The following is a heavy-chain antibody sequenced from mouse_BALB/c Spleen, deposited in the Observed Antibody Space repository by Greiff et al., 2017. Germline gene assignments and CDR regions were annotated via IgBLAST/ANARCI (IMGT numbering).Heavy chain of an antibody. J-gene: IGHJ1*01. CDR3: ARGGYYYGSSYGYFDV. Sequence: EVQVVESGGGLVQPGGSRKLSCAASGFTFSSFGMHWVRQAPEKGLEWVAYISSGSSTIYYADTVKGRFTISRDNPKNTLFLQMTSLRSEDTATYYCARGGYYYGSSYGYFDVWGAGTTVTVSS. CDR2: ISSGSSTI. V-gene: IGHV5-17*02. CDR1: GFTFSSFG. D-gene: IGHD1-1*01.